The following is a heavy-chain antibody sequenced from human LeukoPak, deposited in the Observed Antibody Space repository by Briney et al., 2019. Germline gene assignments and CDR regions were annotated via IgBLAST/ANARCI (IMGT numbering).Heavy chain of an antibody. D-gene: IGHD3-16*01. CDR2: FDPEDGET. Sequence: ASVKVSCKVSGYTLTELSMHWVPQAPGKGLEWMGGFDPEDGETIYAQKFQGRVTMTEDTSTDTAYMELSSLRSEDTAVYYCATHPLTFGGVNLDYWGQGTMVTVSS. CDR1: GYTLTELS. V-gene: IGHV1-24*01. J-gene: IGHJ4*02. CDR3: ATHPLTFGGVNLDY.